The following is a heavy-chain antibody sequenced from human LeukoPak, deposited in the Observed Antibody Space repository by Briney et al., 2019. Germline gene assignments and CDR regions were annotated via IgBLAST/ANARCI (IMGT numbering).Heavy chain of an antibody. V-gene: IGHV3-23*01. J-gene: IGHJ5*02. CDR3: AKGSIAARRDWFDP. D-gene: IGHD6-6*01. CDR2: ISGSGGST. CDR1: GFTFSSYG. Sequence: GGSLRLSCAASGFTFSSYGMHWVRQAPGKGLEWVSAISGSGGSTYYADSVKGRFTISRDNSKNTLYLQMNSLRAEDTAVYYCAKGSIAARRDWFDPWGQGTLVTISS.